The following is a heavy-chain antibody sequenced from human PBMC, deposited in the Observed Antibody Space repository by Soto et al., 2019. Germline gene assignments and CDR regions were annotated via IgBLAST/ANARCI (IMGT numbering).Heavy chain of an antibody. D-gene: IGHD2-2*01. V-gene: IGHV1-18*01. CDR1: GYTFANYG. Sequence: QVQLVQSGAEVNKPGASVKVSCKASGYTFANYGITWVRQAPGQGLEWMGWISTHNGNTKYAQNLQGRVTMTTDTSTTTAYMDLRSLRLDDTAVYYCARDLDFSSTGCYAAWFDPWGQGTLVNVSS. CDR2: ISTHNGNT. J-gene: IGHJ5*02. CDR3: ARDLDFSSTGCYAAWFDP.